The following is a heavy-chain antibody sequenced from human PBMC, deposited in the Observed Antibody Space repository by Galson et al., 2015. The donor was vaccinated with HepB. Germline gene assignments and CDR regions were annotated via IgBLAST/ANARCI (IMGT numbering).Heavy chain of an antibody. D-gene: IGHD2-2*01. CDR1: GFTFSSYG. V-gene: IGHV3-33*01. CDR2: IWYDGSNK. Sequence: SLRLSCAASGFTFSSYGMHWVRQAPGKGLEWVAVIWYDGSNKYYADSVKGRFTISRDNSKNTLYLQMNSLRAEDTAVYYCARGTSIVVVPAAIDHWGQGTLVTVSS. CDR3: ARGTSIVVVPAAIDH. J-gene: IGHJ4*02.